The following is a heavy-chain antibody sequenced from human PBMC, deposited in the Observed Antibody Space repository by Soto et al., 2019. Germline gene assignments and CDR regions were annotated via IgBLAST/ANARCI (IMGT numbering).Heavy chain of an antibody. D-gene: IGHD3-10*01. CDR2: IYYSGST. J-gene: IGHJ6*02. Sequence: PSETLSLTCTVSGGSISSYYWSWIRQPPGKGLEWIGYIYYSGSTNYNPSLKSRVTIPVDTSKNQFSLKVSSVTAADTAVYYCARDRGVGEGYDEYYYYYGMDVWGQGTTVTVSS. CDR1: GGSISSYY. CDR3: ARDRGVGEGYDEYYYYYGMDV. V-gene: IGHV4-59*01.